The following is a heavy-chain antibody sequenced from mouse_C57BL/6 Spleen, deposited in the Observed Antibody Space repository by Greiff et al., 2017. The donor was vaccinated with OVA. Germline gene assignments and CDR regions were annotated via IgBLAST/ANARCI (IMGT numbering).Heavy chain of an antibody. Sequence: QVQLKESGAELVKPGASVKISCKASGYAFSSYWMNWVKQRPGKGLEWIGQIYPGDGDTNYNGKFKGKATLTADKSSSTAYMQLSSLTSEDSAVYFCARPLDSSGQAWFAYWGQGTLVTVSA. J-gene: IGHJ3*01. CDR1: GYAFSSYW. D-gene: IGHD3-2*02. V-gene: IGHV1-80*01. CDR3: ARPLDSSGQAWFAY. CDR2: IYPGDGDT.